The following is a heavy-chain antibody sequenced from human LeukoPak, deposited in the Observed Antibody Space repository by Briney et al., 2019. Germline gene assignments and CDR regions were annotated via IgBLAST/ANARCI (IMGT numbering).Heavy chain of an antibody. V-gene: IGHV3-23*01. D-gene: IGHD2-15*01. CDR3: AKGGKYCSGGSCYFDY. CDR1: GFTFTNYG. J-gene: IGHJ4*02. CDR2: ISGSGITI. Sequence: PGGSLRLSCAASGFTFTNYGMTWVRQAPGKGLEWVSTISGSGITIYYADSVKGRVTISRDTSKNTLYLQMNSLRAEDTAVYYCAKGGKYCSGGSCYFDYWGQGTLVTVSS.